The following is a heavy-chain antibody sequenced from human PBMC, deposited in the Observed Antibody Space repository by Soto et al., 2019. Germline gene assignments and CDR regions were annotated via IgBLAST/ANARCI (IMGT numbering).Heavy chain of an antibody. CDR1: GFSLSTSGVG. Sequence: QITLKESGPTLVKPTQTLTLTCTFSGFSLSTSGVGVGWIRQPPGKALEWLALIYWDDDKRYSPSLKSRLTITKDTSKNQVVLIMTNMDPVDTATYYCARERDSGYDFWYFDLWGRGTLVTVSS. CDR2: IYWDDDK. J-gene: IGHJ2*01. D-gene: IGHD5-12*01. V-gene: IGHV2-5*02. CDR3: ARERDSGYDFWYFDL.